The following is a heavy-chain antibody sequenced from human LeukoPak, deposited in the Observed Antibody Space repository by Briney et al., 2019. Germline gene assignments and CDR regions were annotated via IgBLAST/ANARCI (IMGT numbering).Heavy chain of an antibody. CDR1: GYTFTSYY. D-gene: IGHD6-19*01. Sequence: GASVKVSCKASGYTFTSYYMHWVRQAPGQGLEWMGIINPSGGSTSYAQKFQGRVTMTRDTSTSTVYMELSSLRSEDTAVYYCARERSSGWYAYYYYYMDVWGKGTTVTISS. J-gene: IGHJ6*03. CDR2: INPSGGST. V-gene: IGHV1-46*01. CDR3: ARERSSGWYAYYYYYMDV.